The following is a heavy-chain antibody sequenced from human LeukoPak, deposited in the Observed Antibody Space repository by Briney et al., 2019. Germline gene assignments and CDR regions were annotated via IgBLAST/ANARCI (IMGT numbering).Heavy chain of an antibody. CDR2: IKEDGNEI. CDR1: GFTFSSYA. Sequence: GGSLRLSCAASGFTFSSYAMSWVRQAPGKGLEWVAKIKEDGNEIYYVDSVKGRFTISRDNTKNSLFLQMNSLRAEDTAVYYCATGGAVAGRFAYWGQGTLVTVSS. J-gene: IGHJ4*02. D-gene: IGHD6-19*01. V-gene: IGHV3-7*01. CDR3: ATGGAVAGRFAY.